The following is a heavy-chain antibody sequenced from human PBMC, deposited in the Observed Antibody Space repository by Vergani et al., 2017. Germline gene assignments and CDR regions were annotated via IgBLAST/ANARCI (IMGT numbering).Heavy chain of an antibody. J-gene: IGHJ6*02. D-gene: IGHD3-3*01. V-gene: IGHV3-21*01. CDR3: AREGVLRFPPCGMDV. CDR2: ISSSSSYL. Sequence: EVQLVESGGGLVKPGGSLRLSCAASGFTFSSYSMNWVRQAPGKGLEWVSSISSSSSYLYYADSVKGRFTISRDNAKNSLYLQMNSLRAEDTAVYYCAREGVLRFPPCGMDVWGQGTTVTGAS. CDR1: GFTFSSYS.